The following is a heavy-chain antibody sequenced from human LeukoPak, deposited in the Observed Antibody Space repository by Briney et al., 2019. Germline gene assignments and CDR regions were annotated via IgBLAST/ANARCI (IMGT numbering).Heavy chain of an antibody. V-gene: IGHV3-30-3*01. Sequence: GGSLLLSCAASGFTFSSYAMHCVRQAPDKGLEWVAVISYVGSNKYYADYVKGRFTISRDNSKNTLYLKMNSLRAEDTAVYYCARGSTYNCDYGRAPVRYNWFDPWGQGTLVTVSS. J-gene: IGHJ5*02. CDR1: GFTFSSYA. CDR3: ARGSTYNCDYGRAPVRYNWFDP. CDR2: ISYVGSNK. D-gene: IGHD1-7*01.